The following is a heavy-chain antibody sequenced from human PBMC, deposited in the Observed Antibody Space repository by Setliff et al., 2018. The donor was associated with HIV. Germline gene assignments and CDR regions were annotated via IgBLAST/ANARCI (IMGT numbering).Heavy chain of an antibody. J-gene: IGHJ6*03. CDR2: INHSGST. CDR3: ARSRSYYDNSGAALYYFYYMDV. V-gene: IGHV4-34*01. Sequence: SLTCAVYGGSYSGYYWSWIRQPPGKGLEWIGEINHSGSTNYNPSLKSRVTISVDTSKKQFILKLTSVTAADTAIYSCARSRSYYDNSGAALYYFYYMDVWGKGTTVTVSS. D-gene: IGHD3-22*01. CDR1: GGSYSGYY.